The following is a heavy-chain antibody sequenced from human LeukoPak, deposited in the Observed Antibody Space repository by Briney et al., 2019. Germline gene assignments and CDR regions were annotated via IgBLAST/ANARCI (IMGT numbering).Heavy chain of an antibody. D-gene: IGHD2-2*02. V-gene: IGHV3-21*01. J-gene: IGHJ5*02. Sequence: GGSLRLSCAASGFTLTNYAMSWVRQAPGKGLEWVSSISSSSSYIYYADSVKGRFTISRDNAKNSLYLQMNSLRAEDTAVYYCARVGVDIVVVPAAIRRSDPFDPWGQGTLVTVSS. CDR2: ISSSSSYI. CDR3: ARVGVDIVVVPAAIRRSDPFDP. CDR1: GFTLTNYA.